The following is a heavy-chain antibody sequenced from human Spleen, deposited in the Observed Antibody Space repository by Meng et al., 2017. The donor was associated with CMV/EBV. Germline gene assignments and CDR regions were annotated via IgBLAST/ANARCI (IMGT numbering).Heavy chain of an antibody. CDR1: GFSFSSYG. CDR3: ASLYYDFFGGGV. J-gene: IGHJ6*02. D-gene: IGHD3-3*01. V-gene: IGHV3-21*01. Sequence: GESLKISCAASGFSFSSYGMSWVRQAPGEGLEWVSSIGSSGNYVYYADSVKGRFTISRDNAKNSLYLQMNSLRAEDTAVYYCASLYYDFFGGGVWGQGTTVTVS. CDR2: IGSSGNYV.